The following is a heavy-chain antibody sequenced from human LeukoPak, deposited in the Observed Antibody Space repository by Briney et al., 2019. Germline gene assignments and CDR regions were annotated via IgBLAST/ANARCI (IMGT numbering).Heavy chain of an antibody. J-gene: IGHJ6*02. Sequence: GGSLRLSCAASGFTFSNAWMSWVRQAPGKGLEWVSAISGSGGSTYYADSVKGRFTISRDNSKNTLYLQMNSLRAEDTAVYYCAKSTYYGDYGYYYGMDVWGQGTTVTVSS. CDR2: ISGSGGST. CDR1: GFTFSNAW. CDR3: AKSTYYGDYGYYYGMDV. D-gene: IGHD4-17*01. V-gene: IGHV3-23*01.